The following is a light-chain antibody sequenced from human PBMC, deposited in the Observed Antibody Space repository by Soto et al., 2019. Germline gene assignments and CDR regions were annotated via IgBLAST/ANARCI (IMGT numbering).Light chain of an antibody. Sequence: QSVLTQPASVSGSPGQSITISCTGTSSDVGSYNLVSWYQEHPGKAPKLMIYEDIKRPSGVSNRFSGSKSGNTASLTISGFQAEDEADYYCSSYATSSNYVVFGGGTQLTVL. CDR1: SSDVGSYNL. V-gene: IGLV2-23*01. CDR3: SSYATSSNYVV. J-gene: IGLJ2*01. CDR2: EDI.